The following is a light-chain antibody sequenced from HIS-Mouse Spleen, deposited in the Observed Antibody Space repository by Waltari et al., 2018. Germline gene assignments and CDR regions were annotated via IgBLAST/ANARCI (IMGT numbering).Light chain of an antibody. CDR1: SRDARGLYY. V-gene: IGLV2-11*01. J-gene: IGLJ3*02. Sequence: QSALTQPRSVPGSPGPSVTISCTGTSRDARGLYYVSWYQHHPGKAPKLMIYDFSKRPSGVPDRFSGSKSGNTASLTISGLQAEDEADYYCCSYAGSYTWVFGGGTKLTVL. CDR3: CSYAGSYTWV. CDR2: DFS.